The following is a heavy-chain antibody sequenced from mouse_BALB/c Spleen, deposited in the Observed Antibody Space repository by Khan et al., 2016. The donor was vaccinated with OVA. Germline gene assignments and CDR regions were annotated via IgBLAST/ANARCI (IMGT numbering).Heavy chain of an antibody. CDR2: VYFSGSI. D-gene: IGHD2-1*01. CDR1: GYSITSGYS. V-gene: IGHV3-1*02. Sequence: EVQLQESGPDLVKPSQSLSLTCTVTGYSITSGYSWHWIRQFPGNKLEWMAYVYFSGSINYNPSLKSRISVTRDTSKNQFFLQLNSVTTEDTATYYCARDGNYMDYWGQGTSVTVSS. CDR3: ARDGNYMDY. J-gene: IGHJ4*01.